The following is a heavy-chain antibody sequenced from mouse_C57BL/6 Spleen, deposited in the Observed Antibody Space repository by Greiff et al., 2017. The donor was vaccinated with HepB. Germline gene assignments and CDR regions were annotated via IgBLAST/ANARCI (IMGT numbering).Heavy chain of an antibody. Sequence: VQLQQSGPELVKPGASVKISCKASGYAFSSSWMNWVKQRPGKGLEWIGRIYPGDGDTNYNGKFKGKATLTADKSSSTAYMQLSSLTSEDSAVYFWARSRGYGNWYFDVWGTGTTVTVSS. J-gene: IGHJ1*03. D-gene: IGHD2-1*01. V-gene: IGHV1-82*01. CDR1: GYAFSSSW. CDR2: IYPGDGDT. CDR3: ARSRGYGNWYFDV.